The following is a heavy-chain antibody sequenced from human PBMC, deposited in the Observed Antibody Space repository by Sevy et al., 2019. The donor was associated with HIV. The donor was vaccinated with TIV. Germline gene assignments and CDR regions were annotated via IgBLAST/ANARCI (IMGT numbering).Heavy chain of an antibody. CDR2: ISSSGSTI. CDR3: ARDGYNYDILTGYYPNPHYGMDV. V-gene: IGHV3-11*01. D-gene: IGHD3-9*01. CDR1: EFTFSDYY. Sequence: GGSLRLSCAASEFTFSDYYMSWIRQAPGKGLEWVSYISSSGSTIYYADSVKGRFTISRDNAKNSLYLQMNSLRAEDTAVYYCARDGYNYDILTGYYPNPHYGMDVWGQGTTVTVSS. J-gene: IGHJ6*02.